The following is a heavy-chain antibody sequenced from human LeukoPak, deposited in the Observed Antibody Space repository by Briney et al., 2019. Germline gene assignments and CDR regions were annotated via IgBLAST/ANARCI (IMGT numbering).Heavy chain of an antibody. D-gene: IGHD6-13*01. J-gene: IGHJ1*01. CDR3: ARAILRYAGSWRHLQH. CDR2: ISGSGAAT. V-gene: IGHV3-23*01. Sequence: GGSLRLSCAASGFTFSSYGMSWVRQAPGKGLEWVSAISGSGAATYYADSVKGRFTISRDNSKNTVYLQMNSLRAEDTAVYYCARAILRYAGSWRHLQHWGQGTLVTVSS. CDR1: GFTFSSYG.